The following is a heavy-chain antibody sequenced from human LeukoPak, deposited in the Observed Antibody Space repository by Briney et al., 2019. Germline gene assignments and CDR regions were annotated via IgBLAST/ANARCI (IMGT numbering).Heavy chain of an antibody. CDR2: ISGSGGST. CDR1: GFTFSNYA. D-gene: IGHD6-13*01. Sequence: PGGSLRLSCAASGFTFSNYAMSWVRQAPGKGLEWVSGISGSGGSTYCADSVRGRFTISRDNSKNTLYLQMNSLRAEDTAVYYCAREDGYSSSWYSDYWGQGTLVTVSS. CDR3: AREDGYSSSWYSDY. V-gene: IGHV3-23*01. J-gene: IGHJ4*02.